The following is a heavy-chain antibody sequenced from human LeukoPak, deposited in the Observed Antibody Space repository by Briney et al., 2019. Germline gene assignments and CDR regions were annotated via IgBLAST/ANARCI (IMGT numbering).Heavy chain of an antibody. CDR1: GFTFNRYA. CDR3: ARARFDS. CDR2: VPFGGDLT. V-gene: IGHV3-30*01. Sequence: PGRSLRLSCAASGFTFNRYAMHSLRQAPAKGPEWVAFVPFGGDLTFYADSVKGRFTVSRDNSENTVSLQMNSLRAEDTAVYFCARARFDSWGQGTLVTVSS. J-gene: IGHJ5*01.